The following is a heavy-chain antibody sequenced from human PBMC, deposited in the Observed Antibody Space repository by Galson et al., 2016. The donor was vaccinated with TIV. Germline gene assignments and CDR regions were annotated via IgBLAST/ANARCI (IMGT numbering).Heavy chain of an antibody. J-gene: IGHJ4*02. Sequence: SLRLSCAASGFTFSDYWMHWVRRAPGRGLEWLANIKQDGSVTFHAGAVKGRFAISRDNARNSLYLQMDSLRVDDTAVYYCANFAANYWGRGTLVTVS. V-gene: IGHV3-7*01. D-gene: IGHD3-9*01. CDR2: IKQDGSVT. CDR1: GFTFSDYW. CDR3: ANFAANY.